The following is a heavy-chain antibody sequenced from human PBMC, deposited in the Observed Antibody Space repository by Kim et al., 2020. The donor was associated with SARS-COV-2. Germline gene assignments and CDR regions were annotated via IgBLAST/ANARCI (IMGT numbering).Heavy chain of an antibody. J-gene: IGHJ6*02. Sequence: GGSLRLSCAASGFTFSSYAMSWVRQAPGKGLEWVSAISGSGGSTYYADSVKGRFTISRDNSKNTLYLQMNSLRAEDTAVYYCANSGYSYGYYYYYGMDVWGQGTTVTVSS. CDR1: GFTFSSYA. CDR2: ISGSGGST. D-gene: IGHD5-18*01. V-gene: IGHV3-23*01. CDR3: ANSGYSYGYYYYYGMDV.